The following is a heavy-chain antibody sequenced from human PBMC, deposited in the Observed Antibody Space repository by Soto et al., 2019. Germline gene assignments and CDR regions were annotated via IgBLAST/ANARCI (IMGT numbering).Heavy chain of an antibody. D-gene: IGHD6-19*01. J-gene: IGHJ6*02. CDR3: ASPRYSSGWYGYYGMDV. CDR1: GFTFSSYS. CDR2: ISSSSSTI. Sequence: GGSLRLSCAASGFTFSSYSMNWVRQAPGKGLEWVSYISSSSSTIYYADSVKGRFTISRDNAKNSLYLQMNSLRAEDTAVYYCASPRYSSGWYGYYGMDVWGQGTTVTVSS. V-gene: IGHV3-48*01.